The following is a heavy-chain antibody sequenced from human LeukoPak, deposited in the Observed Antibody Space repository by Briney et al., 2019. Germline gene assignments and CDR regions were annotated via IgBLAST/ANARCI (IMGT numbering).Heavy chain of an antibody. CDR2: IYHSGST. CDR1: GGSISSGGYY. Sequence: PSQTLSLTCTVSGGSISSGGYYWSWIRQPPGKGLEWIGYIYHSGSTYYNPSLKSRVTISVDRSKNQFSLKLSSVTAADTAVYYCARGYGSGSYFVYWGQGTLVTVSS. J-gene: IGHJ4*02. V-gene: IGHV4-30-2*01. CDR3: ARGYGSGSYFVY. D-gene: IGHD3-10*01.